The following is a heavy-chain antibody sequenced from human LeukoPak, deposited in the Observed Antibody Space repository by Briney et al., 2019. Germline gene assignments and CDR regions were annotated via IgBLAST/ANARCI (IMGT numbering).Heavy chain of an antibody. CDR1: GGSISSSSYY. CDR2: IYYSGST. Sequence: SETLSLTCTVSGGSISSSSYYWGWIRQPPGKGLEWIGSIYYSGSTYYNPSLKSRVTISVDTSKNQFSLKLSSVTAADTAVYYCARHMNYDILTGYRFDPWGQGTLVTVSS. D-gene: IGHD3-9*01. CDR3: ARHMNYDILTGYRFDP. J-gene: IGHJ5*02. V-gene: IGHV4-39*01.